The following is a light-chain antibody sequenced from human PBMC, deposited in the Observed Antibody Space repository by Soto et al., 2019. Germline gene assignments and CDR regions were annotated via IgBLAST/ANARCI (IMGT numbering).Light chain of an antibody. CDR3: MQGTLWPWT. Sequence: VVLTQSPLSLPLTLGQPAYISCSSSQILVDRDGKTYFNWYQWRPGQPPRRLIYKISYRDSGVPDRFSGSGSGTYFTLQISRVEAEDVGFYYCMQGTLWPWTFGQGTKVDIK. V-gene: IGKV2-30*01. J-gene: IGKJ1*01. CDR1: QILVDRDGKTY. CDR2: KIS.